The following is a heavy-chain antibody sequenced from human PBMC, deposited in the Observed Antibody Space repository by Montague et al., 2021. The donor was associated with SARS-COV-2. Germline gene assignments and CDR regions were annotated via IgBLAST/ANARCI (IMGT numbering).Heavy chain of an antibody. V-gene: IGHV3-23*01. J-gene: IGHJ4*02. CDR2: ITGSDGAT. CDR1: GFIFSNYA. CDR3: AKEWGRNSGWPDY. Sequence: SLRLSCAASGFIFSNYAMTWVRQAPGKGLDWVSSITGSDGATFYADSVKGRFIISRDNSKNTLHLQMHSLRAEDTAIYYCAKEWGRNSGWPDYWGQGTLVTVSS. D-gene: IGHD6-19*01.